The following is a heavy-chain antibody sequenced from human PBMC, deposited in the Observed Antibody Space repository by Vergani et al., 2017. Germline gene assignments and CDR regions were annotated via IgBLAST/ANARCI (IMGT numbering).Heavy chain of an antibody. CDR1: GGSISSSSYY. D-gene: IGHD3-3*01. J-gene: IGHJ4*02. CDR2: IYYSGST. V-gene: IGHV4-39*01. CDR3: AGYDFWSGYYSY. Sequence: QLQLQESGPGLVKPSETLSLTCTVSGGSISSSSYYWGWIRQPPGKGLEWIGSIYYSGSTYYNPSLKSRVTISVDTSKNQYSLKLSSVTAADTAVYYCAGYDFWSGYYSYGGQGTLVTVSS.